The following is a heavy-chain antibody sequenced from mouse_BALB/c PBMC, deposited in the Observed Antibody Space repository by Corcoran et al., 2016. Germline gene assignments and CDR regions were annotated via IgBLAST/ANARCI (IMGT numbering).Heavy chain of an antibody. CDR2: IDPANGNT. V-gene: IGHV14-3*02. CDR3: ARWDWYFDV. Sequence: EAQLQQSGPELVKPGASVKLSCTAPGFNIKDTYMHWVQQRPEQGLEWIGRIDPANGNTKYDPRFQGKATITADTSSNTAYLQLSSLTSEDTAVYYCARWDWYFDVWGAGTTVTVSS. J-gene: IGHJ1*01. CDR1: GFNIKDTY.